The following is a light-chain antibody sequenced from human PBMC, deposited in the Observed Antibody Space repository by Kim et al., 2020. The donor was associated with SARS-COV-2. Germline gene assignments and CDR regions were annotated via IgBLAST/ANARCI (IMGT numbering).Light chain of an antibody. CDR3: QAWDSSVV. J-gene: IGLJ3*02. V-gene: IGLV3-1*01. Sequence: SVSPGQTATITCSGDTLGHKYASWYQQKPGQSPLLVIYQDSRRPSGIPERFPGSNSGNTATLTISGTQAMDEAAYYCQAWDSSVVFGGGTQLTVL. CDR1: TLGHKY. CDR2: QDS.